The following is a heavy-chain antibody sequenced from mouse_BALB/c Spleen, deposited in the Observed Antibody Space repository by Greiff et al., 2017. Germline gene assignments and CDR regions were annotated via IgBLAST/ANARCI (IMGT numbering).Heavy chain of an antibody. CDR2: IDPANGNT. CDR1: GFNIKDTY. CDR3: ALVYYGYFDY. J-gene: IGHJ2*01. D-gene: IGHD1-1*01. Sequence: VQLKESGAELVKPGASVKLSCTASGFNIKDTYMHWVKQRPEQGLEWIGRIDPANGNTKYDPKFQGKATITADTSSNTAYLQLSSLTSEDTAVYYCALVYYGYFDYWGQGTTLTVSS. V-gene: IGHV14-3*02.